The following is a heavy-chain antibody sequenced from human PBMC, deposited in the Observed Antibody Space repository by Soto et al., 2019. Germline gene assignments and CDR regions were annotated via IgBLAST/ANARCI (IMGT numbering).Heavy chain of an antibody. CDR2: IYYSGST. CDR3: ARRLVPLSRRISYYYDSSGDDAFDI. D-gene: IGHD3-22*01. CDR1: GGSISSSSYY. J-gene: IGHJ3*02. Sequence: QLQLQESGPGLVKPSETLSLTCTVSGGSISSSSYYWGWIRQPPGKGLEWIGSIYYSGSTYYNPSLKSRVTTSVIPSKNQFSLKLSSVTAADTAVYYCARRLVPLSRRISYYYDSSGDDAFDIWGQGTMVTVSS. V-gene: IGHV4-39*01.